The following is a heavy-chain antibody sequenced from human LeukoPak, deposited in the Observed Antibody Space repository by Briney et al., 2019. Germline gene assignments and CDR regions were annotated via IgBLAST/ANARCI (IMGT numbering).Heavy chain of an antibody. CDR1: GFTFRSYW. J-gene: IGHJ4*02. D-gene: IGHD3-22*01. CDR2: IHGDGGDT. Sequence: GGSLRLSCAASGFTFRSYWMSWIRQSPGKELLWVSRIHGDGGDTSYADSVKGRFTISRDNAKNTLYLQMDGLTAEDTAVYYCARRLYYDTAGSPFDFWGQGTLVIVSS. V-gene: IGHV3-74*01. CDR3: ARRLYYDTAGSPFDF.